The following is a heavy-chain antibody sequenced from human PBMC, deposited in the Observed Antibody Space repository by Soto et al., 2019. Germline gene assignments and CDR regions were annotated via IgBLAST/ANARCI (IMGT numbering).Heavy chain of an antibody. CDR2: IFPLTDIP. CDR3: ARGPLVVLNYFES. J-gene: IGHJ4*02. CDR1: GGTFRNYP. Sequence: QVQLVQSGAEVKKPGSSVKVSCKASGGTFRNYPINWVRQAPGQGLEWIGSIFPLTDIPDYAQNFQARLTINADKSTSTAYMELSSLTSDDTAMYFCARGPLVVLNYFESWGQGTLVTVSS. V-gene: IGHV1-69*02.